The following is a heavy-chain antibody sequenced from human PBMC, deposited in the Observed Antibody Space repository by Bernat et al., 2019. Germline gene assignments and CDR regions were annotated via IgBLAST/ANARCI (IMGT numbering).Heavy chain of an antibody. CDR3: ARNWGSIDF. Sequence: QVQLVESGGGVVQPGGSLGLSCAASGFRFSDYAMHWVRQAPGKGLEWVAVFASQGGNKYYADSVKGRFTISRDNSKNTLYLKMNNLRPEDTAVYYCARNWGSIDFWGQGTLVTVSS. D-gene: IGHD7-27*01. V-gene: IGHV3-30-3*01. J-gene: IGHJ4*02. CDR1: GFRFSDYA. CDR2: FASQGGNK.